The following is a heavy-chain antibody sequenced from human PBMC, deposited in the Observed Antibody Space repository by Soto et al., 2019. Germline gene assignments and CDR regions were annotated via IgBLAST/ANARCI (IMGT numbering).Heavy chain of an antibody. J-gene: IGHJ6*02. Sequence: QVPLVQSGAEVKKPGSSVKVSCKASGGTFSSYAISWVRQAPGQGLEWMGGIIPIFGTANYAQKFQDRVTITADESTSTAYMELSSLRSEDTAVYYCARSSITLVRGADYTMDVWGQGTTVTVSS. D-gene: IGHD3-10*01. CDR3: ARSSITLVRGADYTMDV. CDR2: IIPIFGTA. CDR1: GGTFSSYA. V-gene: IGHV1-69*01.